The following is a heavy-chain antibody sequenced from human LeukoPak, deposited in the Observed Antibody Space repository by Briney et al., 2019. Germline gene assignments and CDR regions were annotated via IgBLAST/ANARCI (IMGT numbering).Heavy chain of an antibody. CDR3: AREYSSSSGRAFDI. D-gene: IGHD6-6*01. J-gene: IGHJ3*02. V-gene: IGHV3-48*02. CDR2: ISSSSSTI. Sequence: GGPLRLSCAASGFTPSTYTMNWVRQAPGKGLQWFSYISSSSSTIYYADSVKGRFTISRDNAKNSLYLQMNSLRDEDTAVYYCAREYSSSSGRAFDIWGQGTMVTVSS. CDR1: GFTPSTYT.